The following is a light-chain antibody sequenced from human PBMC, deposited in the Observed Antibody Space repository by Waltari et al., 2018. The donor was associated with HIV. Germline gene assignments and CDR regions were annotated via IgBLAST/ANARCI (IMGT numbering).Light chain of an antibody. J-gene: IGKJ2*01. CDR3: QQTATVPYT. Sequence: DIQMTQSPSSVSASLGDTVTLTCRPSQDIYTWLAWYQKRPERAPKLLIFATSTLHSGAPSRFSGSASGTNFTLTINTLQPEDVGIYYCQQTATVPYTFGQGTKIEFK. CDR2: ATS. CDR1: QDIYTW. V-gene: IGKV1-12*02.